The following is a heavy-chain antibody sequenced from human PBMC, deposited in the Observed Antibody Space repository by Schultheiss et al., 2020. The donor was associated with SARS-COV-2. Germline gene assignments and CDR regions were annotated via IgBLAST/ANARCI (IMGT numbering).Heavy chain of an antibody. CDR1: GFTFSSYS. V-gene: IGHV3-21*01. CDR2: ISSSSSYI. J-gene: IGHJ3*02. D-gene: IGHD1-7*01. Sequence: GESLKISCAASGFTFSSYSMNWVRQAPGKGLEWVSSISSSSSYIYYADSVKGRFTISRDNAKNSLYLQMNSLRAEDTAVYYCASELELSAAFDIWGQGTMVTVSS. CDR3: ASELELSAAFDI.